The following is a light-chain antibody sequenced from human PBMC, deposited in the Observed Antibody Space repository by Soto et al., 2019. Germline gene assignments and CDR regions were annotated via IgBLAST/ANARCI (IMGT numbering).Light chain of an antibody. V-gene: IGLV2-8*01. J-gene: IGLJ1*01. Sequence: QSVLTQPPSASGSPGQSVTISCTGSSSDVGGYNYVSWYQQYPGKAPKLMIYEVSKRPSGVPDRFSGSKSGNTASLTVSGLQAEDEADCYCCSYAGINDYVFGTGTKLTVL. CDR3: CSYAGINDYV. CDR1: SSDVGGYNY. CDR2: EVS.